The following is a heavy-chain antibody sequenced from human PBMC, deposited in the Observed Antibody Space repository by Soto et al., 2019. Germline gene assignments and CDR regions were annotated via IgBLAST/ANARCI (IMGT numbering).Heavy chain of an antibody. CDR2: ISYDGSNK. J-gene: IGHJ4*02. D-gene: IGHD3-10*01. CDR1: GFTFSSYG. V-gene: IGHV3-30*18. Sequence: GGSLRLSCAASGFTFSSYGMNWVRQAPGKGLEWVAVISYDGSNKYYADTLKGRFTISRDNSKNTLYLQMSSLRPEDTAVYYCAKGLYGSGSYDNYFDCWGQGTLVTAPQ. CDR3: AKGLYGSGSYDNYFDC.